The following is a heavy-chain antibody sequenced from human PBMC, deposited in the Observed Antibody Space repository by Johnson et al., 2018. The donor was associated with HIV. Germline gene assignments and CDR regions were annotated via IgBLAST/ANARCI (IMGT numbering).Heavy chain of an antibody. V-gene: IGHV3-33*01. CDR1: GFTFSSYG. CDR2: IWYDGSNK. CDR3: ARERGYDILTGSHAFDI. Sequence: QVLLVESGGGVVQPGRSLRLSCAASGFTFSSYGMHWVRQAPGKGLEWVAVIWYDGSNKYYADSVKGRFTISRDNSKNTLYLQMNSLRAEDTAVYYCARERGYDILTGSHAFDIWGRGTMVTVSS. J-gene: IGHJ3*02. D-gene: IGHD3-9*01.